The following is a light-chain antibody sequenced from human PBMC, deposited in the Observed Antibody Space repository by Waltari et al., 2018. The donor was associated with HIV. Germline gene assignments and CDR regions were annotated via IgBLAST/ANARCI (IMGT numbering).Light chain of an antibody. CDR3: AAWDDSLSGRV. Sequence: QSVLSHPPSASGTPGQRATISCSGSSSTVGSNYVYWYQQLPGTATKLLIYRNNQRPSGVPDRFSGSKSGTSASLAISGLRSEDEADYYCAAWDDSLSGRVFGGGTKLTVL. CDR2: RNN. V-gene: IGLV1-47*01. CDR1: SSTVGSNY. J-gene: IGLJ3*02.